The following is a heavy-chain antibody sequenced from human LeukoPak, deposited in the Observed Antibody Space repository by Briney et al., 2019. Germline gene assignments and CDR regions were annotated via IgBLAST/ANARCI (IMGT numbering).Heavy chain of an antibody. Sequence: GGSLRLSCAASGFTFSSYEMNWVRQAPGKGLEWVSYISSSGSTIYYADSVKGRFTISRDNAKNSLYLQMNSLRAEDTAVYYCASTGGSGYYNDYWGQGTLVTVSS. D-gene: IGHD3-22*01. V-gene: IGHV3-48*03. CDR3: ASTGGSGYYNDY. CDR1: GFTFSSYE. J-gene: IGHJ4*02. CDR2: ISSSGSTI.